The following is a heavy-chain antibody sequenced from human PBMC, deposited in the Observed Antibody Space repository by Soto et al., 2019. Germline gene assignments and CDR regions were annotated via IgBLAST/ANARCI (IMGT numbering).Heavy chain of an antibody. J-gene: IGHJ4*02. CDR2: ISWNSGSI. CDR3: AKDTLGAKGFVY. CDR1: GFTFDDYA. D-gene: IGHD1-26*01. Sequence: EVQLVESGGGLVQPGRSLRLSCAASGFTFDDYAMHWVRQAPGKGLEWVSGISWNSGSIGYADSVKGRFTISRDNAKNSLYLQMNSLRAEDTALYYCAKDTLGAKGFVYWGQGTLVTVSS. V-gene: IGHV3-9*01.